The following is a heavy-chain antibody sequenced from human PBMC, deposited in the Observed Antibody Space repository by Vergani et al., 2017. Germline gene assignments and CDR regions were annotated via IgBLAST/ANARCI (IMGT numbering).Heavy chain of an antibody. CDR1: GFTFSSYA. CDR3: AKDLPYDLWSGYYPPYYYYGMDF. V-gene: IGHV3-23*01. D-gene: IGHD3-3*01. J-gene: IGHJ6*02. Sequence: EVQLLESGGGLVQPGGSLRLSCAASGFTFSSYAMSWVRQAPGKGLEWVSAISGSGGSTYDADSVKGRFTISRDNSKNTLYLQMNSLRAEDTAVYYCAKDLPYDLWSGYYPPYYYYGMDFWGQGTTVTVSS. CDR2: ISGSGGST.